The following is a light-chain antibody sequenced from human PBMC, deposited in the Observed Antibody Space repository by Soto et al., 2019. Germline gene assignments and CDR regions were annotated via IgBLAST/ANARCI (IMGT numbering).Light chain of an antibody. V-gene: IGLV1-40*01. Sequence: QAVVTQPPSVSGVPGQRVTISCTGSSSNIGAGYDVHWYQQLPGTAPKLLIYGDNNRPSGVPDRFSGSKSGTSASLAITGLQAEDEADYYCQSYDSSLSVVVFGGGTQLTVL. CDR2: GDN. J-gene: IGLJ2*01. CDR3: QSYDSSLSVVV. CDR1: SSNIGAGYD.